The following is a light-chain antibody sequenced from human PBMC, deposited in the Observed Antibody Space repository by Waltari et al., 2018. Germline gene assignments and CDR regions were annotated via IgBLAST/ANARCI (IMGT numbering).Light chain of an antibody. V-gene: IGLV2-14*03. J-gene: IGLJ3*02. CDR2: DVT. CDR1: SSDAGTYDY. Sequence: ALTQPASVSGSPGQSITISCTGPSSDAGTYDYVSWYQQHPGNAPKLVIYDVTNRPSGVSSRFSGSKSGDTASLTISGLQAEDEADYYCGSYSSSRTLWVFGGGTKLTVL. CDR3: GSYSSSRTLWV.